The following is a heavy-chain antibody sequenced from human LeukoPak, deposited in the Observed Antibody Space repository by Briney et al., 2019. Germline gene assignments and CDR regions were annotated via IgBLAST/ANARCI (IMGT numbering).Heavy chain of an antibody. CDR2: INPNSGGT. CDR1: GYTFTGYY. CDR3: AGGLEDGWPFDY. J-gene: IGHJ4*02. V-gene: IGHV1-2*06. D-gene: IGHD2-15*01. Sequence: GASVKVSCKASGYTFTGYYMHWVRQAPGQGLEWMGRINPNSGGTNYAQKFQGRVTMTRDTSISTAYIELSRPMCDDTAVYYCAGGLEDGWPFDYSGPGTLVTASS.